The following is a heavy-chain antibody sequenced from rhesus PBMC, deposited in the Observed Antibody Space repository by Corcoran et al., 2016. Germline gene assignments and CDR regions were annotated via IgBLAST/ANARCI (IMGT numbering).Heavy chain of an antibody. J-gene: IGHJ4*01. CDR1: GGSVSSSNW. CDR3: ARGWNGFDY. D-gene: IGHD1-32*01. CDR2: ISGSSGST. Sequence: QVQLQESGPGLVKPSETLSLTCAVSGGSVSSSNWWSWIRQPPGKGLEWIGYISGSSGSTYYNPSLKSRVTISTDTAKTQFSLKLSSVTAADTAVYYCARGWNGFDYWGQGVLVTVSS. V-gene: IGHV4-65*01.